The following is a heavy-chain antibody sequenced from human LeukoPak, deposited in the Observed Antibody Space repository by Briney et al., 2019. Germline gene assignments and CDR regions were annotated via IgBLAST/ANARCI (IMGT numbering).Heavy chain of an antibody. D-gene: IGHD3-3*01. CDR2: IYYSGIT. Sequence: SETLSLTCTVSGGSISSSSYDWGWIRQPPGKGLEWIGSIYYSGITYHNPSLKSRVNISVDTSKNQCSLKLSAVTDADTAVYYCARGSGFLYGMDVRGQGTTVTVSS. CDR3: ARGSGFLYGMDV. V-gene: IGHV4-39*01. J-gene: IGHJ6*02. CDR1: GGSISSSSYD.